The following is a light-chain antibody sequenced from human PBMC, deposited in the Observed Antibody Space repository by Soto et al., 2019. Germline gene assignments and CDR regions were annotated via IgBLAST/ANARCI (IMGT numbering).Light chain of an antibody. J-gene: IGKJ2*01. CDR2: DAS. Sequence: DIQISQSPSTLSTSVGDRVTITCRASQSISIRLAWYQQKPGKAPKLLIYDASSLQSGVPSRFSGSGSGTEFTLTINSMQPDDFANYYCQQYNTYSSTFGQGTKVDIK. CDR1: QSISIR. V-gene: IGKV1-5*01. CDR3: QQYNTYSST.